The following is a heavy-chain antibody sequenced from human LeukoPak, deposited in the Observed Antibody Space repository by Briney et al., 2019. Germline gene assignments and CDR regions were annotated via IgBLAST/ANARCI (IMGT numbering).Heavy chain of an antibody. Sequence: GGSLRLSCAASGFTFSSYAMSWVRQAPGKGLEWVANIKQDGSEKYYVDSVKGRFTISRDNAKNSLYLQMNSLRAEDTAVYYCARLDEIPITTGSYVDYWGQGTLVTASS. D-gene: IGHD4-11*01. CDR3: ARLDEIPITTGSYVDY. CDR2: IKQDGSEK. J-gene: IGHJ4*02. V-gene: IGHV3-7*01. CDR1: GFTFSSYA.